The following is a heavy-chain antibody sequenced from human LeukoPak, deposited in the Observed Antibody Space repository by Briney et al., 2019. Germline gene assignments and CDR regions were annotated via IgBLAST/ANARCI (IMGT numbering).Heavy chain of an antibody. CDR2: VSSSGSTI. CDR1: GFTFSAYY. CDR3: ARDCSCGSCYYGMDV. Sequence: SLRLSCAASGFTFSAYYMSWSRQAPGKGLEWVSYVSSSGSTIYYAESVKGRFTISRDNAKNSLYLQMNSPRAEDTAVYYCARDCSCGSCYYGMDVWGQGTTVTVSS. D-gene: IGHD2-15*01. J-gene: IGHJ6*02. V-gene: IGHV3-11*01.